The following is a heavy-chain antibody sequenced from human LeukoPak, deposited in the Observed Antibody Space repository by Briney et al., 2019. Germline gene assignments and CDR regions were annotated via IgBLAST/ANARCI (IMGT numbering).Heavy chain of an antibody. J-gene: IGHJ4*02. Sequence: GGSLRLSCAASGFTFRSYWMSWVRQAPGKGLEWVANINQDGSEKYFVDSVKGRFTISRDNAKNSLHLQMNTLRAEDTAVYYCARERDGRFFDYWGQGTLVTVSS. V-gene: IGHV3-7*01. CDR1: GFTFRSYW. D-gene: IGHD5-24*01. CDR2: INQDGSEK. CDR3: ARERDGRFFDY.